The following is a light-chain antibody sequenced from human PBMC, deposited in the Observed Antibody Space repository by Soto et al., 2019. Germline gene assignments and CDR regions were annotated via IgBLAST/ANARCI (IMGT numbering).Light chain of an antibody. Sequence: QSVLTQPASVSGSPGQSITISCTGTSSDVGGYNFVSWYQHHPGKAPKLMIYEVSNRPSGVSNRFSGAKSGNTASLTISGLQAEDEGDYYCCSHTSNRALNWVFGGGTKLTVL. CDR2: EVS. CDR1: SSDVGGYNF. V-gene: IGLV2-14*01. J-gene: IGLJ3*02. CDR3: CSHTSNRALNWV.